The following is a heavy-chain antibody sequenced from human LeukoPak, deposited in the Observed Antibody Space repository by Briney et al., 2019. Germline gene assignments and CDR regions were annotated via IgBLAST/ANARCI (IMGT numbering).Heavy chain of an antibody. D-gene: IGHD6-13*01. CDR2: ISYDGSNK. CDR1: GFTFSSYG. J-gene: IGHJ4*02. CDR3: AKSGIEAAGSLVYFDY. V-gene: IGHV3-30*18. Sequence: GRCLRLSCAASGFTFSSYGMHWVRQAPGKGLEFVAIISYDGSNKYYTDSVKGRFTISRDNSKNTLYLQMNSLRAEDTAVYYCAKSGIEAAGSLVYFDYWGQGTLVT.